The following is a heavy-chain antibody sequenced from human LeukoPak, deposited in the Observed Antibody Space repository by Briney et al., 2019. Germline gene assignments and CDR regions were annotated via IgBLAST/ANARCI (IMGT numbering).Heavy chain of an antibody. CDR2: IYPGDSDT. CDR1: AYTCTSYW. V-gene: IGHV5-51*01. Sequence: GKTPQICCHGAAYTCTSYWIGCVRQMPGKGGEWIGIIYPGDSDTSYSPSFQGPVTISADKSISTAYLHWSSLKASATSLYYCARQPIPGGGYWGQGTLVTVSS. J-gene: IGHJ4*02. D-gene: IGHD1-14*01. CDR3: ARQPIPGGGY.